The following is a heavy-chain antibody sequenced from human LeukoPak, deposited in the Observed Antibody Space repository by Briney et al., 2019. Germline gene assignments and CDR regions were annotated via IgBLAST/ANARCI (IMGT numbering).Heavy chain of an antibody. CDR1: GGTFSSYA. D-gene: IGHD3-9*01. CDR3: ARDRGFDWLLYY. Sequence: GASVKVSCKASGGTFSSYAISWVRQAPGQGLEWMGGIIPIFGTANYAQKFQGRVTITTDESTSTAYMELSSLRSEDTAVYYCARDRGFDWLLYYWGQGTLVTVSS. J-gene: IGHJ4*02. V-gene: IGHV1-69*05. CDR2: IIPIFGTA.